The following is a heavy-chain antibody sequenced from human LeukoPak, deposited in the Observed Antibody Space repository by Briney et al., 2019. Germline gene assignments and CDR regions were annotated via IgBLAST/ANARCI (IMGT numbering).Heavy chain of an antibody. V-gene: IGHV4-59*08. J-gene: IGHJ4*01. D-gene: IGHD3-22*01. CDR1: GGSLSSYY. Sequence: SETLSLTCTVSGGSLSSYYWSWIRQPPGKGLEWIGYIYYSGSTNYSPSLRSRVTISVDKAKNQFSLRLSSVTAADTAVYYCARHSEGEYFYDTTGYYFDLWGHGTLVAVSS. CDR3: ARHSEGEYFYDTTGYYFDL. CDR2: IYYSGST.